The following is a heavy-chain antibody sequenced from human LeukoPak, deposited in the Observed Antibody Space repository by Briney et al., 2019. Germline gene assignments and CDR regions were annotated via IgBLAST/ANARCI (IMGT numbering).Heavy chain of an antibody. Sequence: GGSLRLSCAASGFTFSSYAMSWVRQAPGKGLEWVSAIGGSGGSTYYADSVKGRFTISRDNAKNSLYLQMNSLRAEDTAVYYCARGEYGSGSYHIDYWGQGTLVTVSS. CDR3: ARGEYGSGSYHIDY. J-gene: IGHJ4*02. V-gene: IGHV3-23*01. CDR2: IGGSGGST. D-gene: IGHD3-10*01. CDR1: GFTFSSYA.